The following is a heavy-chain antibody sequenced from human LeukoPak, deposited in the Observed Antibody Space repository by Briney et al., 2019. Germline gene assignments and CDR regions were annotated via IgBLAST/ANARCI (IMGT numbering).Heavy chain of an antibody. D-gene: IGHD1-26*01. CDR1: GGSISSFY. CDR2: IYYSGNT. V-gene: IGHV4-59*01. J-gene: IGHJ4*02. Sequence: SETLSLTCTVSGGSISSFYWSWIRQPPGKGLEWIGYIYYSGNTNYNPSLKNRVTISVDTSKNQFSLKLSSVTVADTAVYYCARGYSGSYGRFDYWGQGTLATVSS. CDR3: ARGYSGSYGRFDY.